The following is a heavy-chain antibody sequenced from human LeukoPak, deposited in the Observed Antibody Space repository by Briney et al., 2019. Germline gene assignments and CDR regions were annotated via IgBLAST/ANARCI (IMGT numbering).Heavy chain of an antibody. J-gene: IGHJ3*02. Sequence: SVKVSCKASGGTFSSYAIGWVRQAPGQGLEWMGGIIPIFGTANYAQKFQGRVTITADESTSTAYMELSSLRSEDTAVYYCARDYGGATRDAFDIWGQGTMVTVSS. CDR1: GGTFSSYA. D-gene: IGHD1-26*01. V-gene: IGHV1-69*13. CDR2: IIPIFGTA. CDR3: ARDYGGATRDAFDI.